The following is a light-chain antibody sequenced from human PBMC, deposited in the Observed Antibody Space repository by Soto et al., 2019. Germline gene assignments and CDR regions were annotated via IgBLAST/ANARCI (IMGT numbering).Light chain of an antibody. Sequence: QSALTQPASVSGSPGQSITISCTGTSSDVGGYNYVTWYQHHPGKVPELLIYDVNNRPSGISNRFSGSKSGNTASLTISGLQVDDVADYYCSSYTTSNTVVFGGGTKLTVL. CDR2: DVN. V-gene: IGLV2-14*03. CDR1: SSDVGGYNY. J-gene: IGLJ2*01. CDR3: SSYTTSNTVV.